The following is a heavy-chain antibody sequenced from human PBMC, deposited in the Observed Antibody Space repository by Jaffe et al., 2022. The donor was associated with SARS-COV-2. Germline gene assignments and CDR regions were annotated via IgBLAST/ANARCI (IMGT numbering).Heavy chain of an antibody. Sequence: QVQVVQSGAEVKKPGASVKVSCKPSGHVFTRYHIHWVRQAPGQGLEWMGMINPGDGRTNYAQKFQGRVTMSRDSSTSTVYMDLSNLRSDDTAVYYCARWGVGLTPNLDYWGQGTLVTVSS. CDR2: INPGDGRT. D-gene: IGHD1-26*01. J-gene: IGHJ4*02. CDR1: GHVFTRYH. CDR3: ARWGVGLTPNLDY. V-gene: IGHV1-46*01.